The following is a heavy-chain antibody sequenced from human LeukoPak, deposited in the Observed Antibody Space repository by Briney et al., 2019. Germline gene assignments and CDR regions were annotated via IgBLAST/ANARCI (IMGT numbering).Heavy chain of an antibody. V-gene: IGHV4-61*01. CDR3: ARGRNSSSWTLDY. CDR2: IYYSGST. CDR1: GGSVSSGSYY. J-gene: IGHJ4*02. Sequence: SETLSLTCTVSGGSVSSGSYYWSWIRQPPGKGLEWIGYIYYSGSTNYNPTLKSRVTISVDTSKNQFSLKLGSVTAADTAVYYCARGRNSSSWTLDYWGQGTLVTVSS. D-gene: IGHD6-13*01.